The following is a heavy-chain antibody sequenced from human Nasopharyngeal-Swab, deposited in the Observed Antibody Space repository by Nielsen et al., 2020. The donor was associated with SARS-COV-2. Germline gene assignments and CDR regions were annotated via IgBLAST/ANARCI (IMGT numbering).Heavy chain of an antibody. D-gene: IGHD2-21*02. V-gene: IGHV3-53*01. J-gene: IGHJ2*01. CDR3: ARSRLPGVFSVTASWYFDL. Sequence: VRQAPGKGLEWVSVIYSGGSRHYADSVKGRFTISRDNSKNALYLQMNSLRAEDTAVYYCARSRLPGVFSVTASWYFDLWGRGTLVTVPS. CDR2: IYSGGSR.